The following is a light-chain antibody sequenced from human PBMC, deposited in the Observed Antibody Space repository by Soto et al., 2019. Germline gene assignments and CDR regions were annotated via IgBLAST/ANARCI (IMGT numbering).Light chain of an antibody. V-gene: IGKV1-17*01. CDR2: SAS. Sequence: DIQMTQSPSSLSASVGDRVTITCRASQGIRDALGWYQQKPGKVPKRLIYSASNLQSGVPSRFSGSGSETEFTLTSSSLQPEDFATYYCLQHSDYPFSFGQGTRLEI. J-gene: IGKJ2*01. CDR3: LQHSDYPFS. CDR1: QGIRDA.